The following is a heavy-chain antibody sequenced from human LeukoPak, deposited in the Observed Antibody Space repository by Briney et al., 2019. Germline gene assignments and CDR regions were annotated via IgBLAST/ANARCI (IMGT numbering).Heavy chain of an antibody. CDR1: GLTFSSYW. CDR3: ARDLAEDSSSYYFYCYYYMDV. V-gene: IGHV3-7*01. Sequence: PGGSLRLSCAASGLTFSSYWMSWVRQAPGKGLEWVANINQDGSEKYYEDSVKGRFNISRDNAKNSLYPQMNRLRAEDTAVYYCARDLAEDSSSYYFYCYYYMDVWGKGTTVTISS. J-gene: IGHJ6*03. CDR2: INQDGSEK. D-gene: IGHD6-13*01.